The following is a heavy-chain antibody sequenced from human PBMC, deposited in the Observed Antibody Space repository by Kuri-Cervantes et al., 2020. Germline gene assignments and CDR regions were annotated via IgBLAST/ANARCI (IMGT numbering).Heavy chain of an antibody. J-gene: IGHJ4*02. CDR1: GGSISSSSYY. D-gene: IGHD1-1*01. CDR2: IYYSGST. CDR3: ARGRGSPASSQPTFFDY. Sequence: SETLSLTCTVSGGSISSSSYYWGWIHQPPGKGLEWIGYIYYSGSTYYNPSLKSRVTISVDTSKNQFSLKLSSVTAADTAVYYCARGRGSPASSQPTFFDYWGQGTLVTVSS. V-gene: IGHV4-31*03.